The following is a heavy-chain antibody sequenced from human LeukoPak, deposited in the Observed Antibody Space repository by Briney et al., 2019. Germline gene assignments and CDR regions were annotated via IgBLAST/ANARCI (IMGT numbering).Heavy chain of an antibody. CDR3: ARGYKGAHRLWFGELFVKTTYYFDY. J-gene: IGHJ4*02. CDR1: GYTFTSYD. Sequence: GASVKVSCKASGYTFTSYDINWARQATGQGLEWMGWMNPNSGNTGYAQKFQGRVTMTRNTSISTAYMELSSLRSEDTAVYYCARGYKGAHRLWFGELFVKTTYYFDYWGQGTLVTVSS. D-gene: IGHD3-10*01. CDR2: MNPNSGNT. V-gene: IGHV1-8*01.